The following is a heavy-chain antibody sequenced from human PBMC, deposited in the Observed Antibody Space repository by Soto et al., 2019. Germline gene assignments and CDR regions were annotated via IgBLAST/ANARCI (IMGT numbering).Heavy chain of an antibody. J-gene: IGHJ5*02. V-gene: IGHV1-18*01. D-gene: IGHD2-2*03. CDR3: ARVDIVVVPAVTNWFDP. CDR2: ISAYNGNT. Sequence: GASVKVSCKASGYTFTSYGISWVRQAPGQGLEWMGWISAYNGNTNYAQKLQGRVTMTTDTSTSTAYMELRSLRSDDTAVYYCARVDIVVVPAVTNWFDPWGQGTLVTVS. CDR1: GYTFTSYG.